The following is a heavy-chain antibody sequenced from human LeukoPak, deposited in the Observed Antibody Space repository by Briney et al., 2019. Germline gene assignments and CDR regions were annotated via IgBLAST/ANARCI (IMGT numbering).Heavy chain of an antibody. CDR1: GGSISSYY. Sequence: PSGTLSLTCTVSGGSISSYYWSWIRQPPGKGLEWIGYIYYSGSTNYNPSLKSRVTISVDTSKNQFSLKLSSVTAADTAVYYCARDRGWTFYYYYGMDVWGQGTTVTVSS. D-gene: IGHD6-19*01. J-gene: IGHJ6*02. CDR2: IYYSGST. CDR3: ARDRGWTFYYYYGMDV. V-gene: IGHV4-59*01.